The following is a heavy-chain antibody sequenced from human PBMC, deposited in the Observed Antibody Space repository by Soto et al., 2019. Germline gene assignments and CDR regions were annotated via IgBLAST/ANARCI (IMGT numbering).Heavy chain of an antibody. CDR2: ISGSGGST. J-gene: IGHJ6*02. Sequence: GGSLRLSCAASGFTFSSYAMSWVRQAPGKGLEWVSAISGSGGSTYYADSVKGRFTISRDNSKNTLYLQMNSLRAEDTAVYYCAKEMVAFGPPRDYYYYGMDVWGQGTTVTVSS. V-gene: IGHV3-23*01. CDR1: GFTFSSYA. CDR3: AKEMVAFGPPRDYYYYGMDV. D-gene: IGHD2-8*01.